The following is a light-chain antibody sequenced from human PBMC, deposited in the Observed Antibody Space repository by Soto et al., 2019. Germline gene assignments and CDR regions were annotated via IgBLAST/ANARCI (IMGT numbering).Light chain of an antibody. CDR2: GAS. J-gene: IGKJ5*01. CDR3: QHCHGWPIT. Sequence: IVLTQSPATLSVSPGERATLSCRASQSVSSHLAWYQQKPGQPPRLLIYGASTRATGIQARFSGSGSGTEFSLTISSLQSEDFAVYYCQHCHGWPITFGQGTRLEIK. V-gene: IGKV3-15*01. CDR1: QSVSSH.